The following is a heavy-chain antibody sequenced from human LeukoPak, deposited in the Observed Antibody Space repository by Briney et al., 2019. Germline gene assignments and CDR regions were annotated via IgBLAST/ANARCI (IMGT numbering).Heavy chain of an antibody. V-gene: IGHV3-48*01. CDR1: GFTFSSYA. D-gene: IGHD5-24*01. CDR2: ISSSSSTI. Sequence: PGGSLRLSCAASGFTFSSYAMHWVRQAPGKGLEWVSYISSSSSTIYYADSVKGRFTISRDNAKNSLYLQMNSLRAEDTAVYYCARDVEMATMGYWGQGTLVTVSS. CDR3: ARDVEMATMGY. J-gene: IGHJ4*02.